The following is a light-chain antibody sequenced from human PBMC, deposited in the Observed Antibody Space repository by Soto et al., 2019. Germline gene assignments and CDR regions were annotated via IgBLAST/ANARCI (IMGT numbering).Light chain of an antibody. Sequence: EIVLTQSPGTLSLSPGQKAALSCRASQTVSSTQLAWYQHKPGQAPRLVIYDASNRATGIPDRFRGSGSGTDFTLTINRLEPEDFAVYYCQQYASSPRTFGQGTKVESK. CDR3: QQYASSPRT. CDR2: DAS. J-gene: IGKJ1*01. CDR1: QTVSSTQ. V-gene: IGKV3-20*01.